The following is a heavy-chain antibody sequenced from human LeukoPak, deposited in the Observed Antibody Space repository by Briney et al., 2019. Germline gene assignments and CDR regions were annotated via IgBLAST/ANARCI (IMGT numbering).Heavy chain of an antibody. CDR2: ISYDGSNK. D-gene: IGHD1-26*01. V-gene: IGHV3-30*18. CDR3: AKIVGATGGYFDY. CDR1: GFTFSSYG. Sequence: GRSLRLSCAASGFTFSSYGMHWVRQAPGKGLEWVAVISYDGSNKYYADSVKGRFTISRDNSKSTLYLQMNSLRAEDTAVYYCAKIVGATGGYFDYWGQGTLVTVSS. J-gene: IGHJ4*02.